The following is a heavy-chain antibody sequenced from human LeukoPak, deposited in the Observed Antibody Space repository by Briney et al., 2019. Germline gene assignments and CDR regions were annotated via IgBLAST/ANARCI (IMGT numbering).Heavy chain of an antibody. D-gene: IGHD3-10*02. Sequence: GGSLRLSCAASGFTFSHYSMNWVRQAPGKGLEWVSSISSSSSYIYYADSVKGRFTISRDNAKNSLYLQMNSLRAEDTAVYYCAELGITMIGGVWGKGTTVTISS. CDR1: GFTFSHYS. V-gene: IGHV3-21*01. CDR2: ISSSSSYI. J-gene: IGHJ6*04. CDR3: AELGITMIGGV.